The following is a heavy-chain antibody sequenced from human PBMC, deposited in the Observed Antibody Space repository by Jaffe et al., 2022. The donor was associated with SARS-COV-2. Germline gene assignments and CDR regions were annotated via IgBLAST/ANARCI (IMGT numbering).Heavy chain of an antibody. CDR2: ISYNGNT. D-gene: IGHD3-22*01. CDR1: GGSINGFY. CDR3: ARRGFYYDSSGYYLLDY. J-gene: IGHJ4*02. V-gene: IGHV4-59*01. Sequence: QVQLQESGPGVVKPSETLSLTCSVSGGSINGFYWSWIRRPPGKGLEWIGLISYNGNTNYNPSLKSRLTISVDTSENHFSLKLDSVTAADTAVYFCARRGFYYDSSGYYLLDYWGRGTPVTVSS.